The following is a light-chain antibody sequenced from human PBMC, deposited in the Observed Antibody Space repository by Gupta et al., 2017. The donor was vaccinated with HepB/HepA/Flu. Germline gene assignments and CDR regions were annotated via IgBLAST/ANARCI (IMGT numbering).Light chain of an antibody. CDR1: QSINNW. J-gene: IGKJ2*04. CDR3: QQYSSYSSS. CDR2: KTS. V-gene: IGKV1-5*03. Sequence: DIQMTQSPSALSASVGDRVTITCRASQSINNWLAWYQQKPGKAPKLLIFKTSNLQSGVPSRFSGSGSGTEFTLTISSRQPDDFATYYCQQYSSYSSSFGQGTXLEIK.